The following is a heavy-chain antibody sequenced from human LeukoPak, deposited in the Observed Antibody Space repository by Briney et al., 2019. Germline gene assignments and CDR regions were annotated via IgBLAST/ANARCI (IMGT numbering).Heavy chain of an antibody. V-gene: IGHV1-46*01. Sequence: ASVKVSCKASGYTFTSNYIHWVRQAPGQGLEWMGIINPSGGSTSYAQKFQGRVTMTRDTSTSTVYMELSSLRSEDTAVYYCARGKDTVMGNRNYFDYWGQGTLVTVSS. J-gene: IGHJ4*02. CDR2: INPSGGST. CDR3: ARGKDTVMGNRNYFDY. CDR1: GYTFTSNY. D-gene: IGHD5-18*01.